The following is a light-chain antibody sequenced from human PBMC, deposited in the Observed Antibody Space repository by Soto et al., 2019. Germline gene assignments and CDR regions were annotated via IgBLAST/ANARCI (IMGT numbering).Light chain of an antibody. Sequence: QSALTQPASVSGSPGQSITISCTGTSSDVGSYNLVSWYQQHPGKAPKLMIYEVSKRPSGVSNRFSGSKSCNTASLTISGLQAEDEADYYCCPYAGSSTWGVFGGGTKLTVL. J-gene: IGLJ3*02. CDR3: CPYAGSSTWGV. CDR2: EVS. CDR1: SSDVGSYNL. V-gene: IGLV2-23*02.